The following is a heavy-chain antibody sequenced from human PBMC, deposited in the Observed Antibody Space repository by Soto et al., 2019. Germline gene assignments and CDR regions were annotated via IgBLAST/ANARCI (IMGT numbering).Heavy chain of an antibody. Sequence: PSENLSLTCTVSGGSISNSRYYWAWVRQSPGKGLEWIGSVYYSGSTQYSPSLKSRVTISVDTPKKEFSLKLSSVTAADTALYYCARQVAYNWILFYFDFWGPGSLVTVSS. CDR1: GGSISNSRYY. CDR2: VYYSGST. CDR3: ARQVAYNWILFYFDF. V-gene: IGHV4-39*01. D-gene: IGHD1-1*01. J-gene: IGHJ4*02.